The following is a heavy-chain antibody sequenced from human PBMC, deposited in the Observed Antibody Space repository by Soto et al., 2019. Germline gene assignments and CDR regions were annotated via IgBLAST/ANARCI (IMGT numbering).Heavy chain of an antibody. V-gene: IGHV4-59*01. D-gene: IGHD3-10*02. Sequence: QVQLQESGPGLVKPSATLSLTCTVSGGSISSYYWSWIRQPPGKGLEWIGFIFYSGSTSYNPSLKSRVTISIDTSEYQFSLNLNSVTAADTAVYDCASMIGDPVLSFDSLGQGTLVAVSS. J-gene: IGHJ5*01. CDR3: ASMIGDPVLSFDS. CDR2: IFYSGST. CDR1: GGSISSYY.